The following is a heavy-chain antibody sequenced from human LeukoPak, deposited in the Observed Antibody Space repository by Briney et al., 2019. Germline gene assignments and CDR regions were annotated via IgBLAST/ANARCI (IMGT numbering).Heavy chain of an antibody. J-gene: IGHJ4*02. V-gene: IGHV3-11*03. CDR3: AAGTAADF. Sequence: PGGSLRLSCVVPRIPLSDSYINSIRQAPGKGLEWISYISSSSSYTDYADSVKGRFTISRDNAKSALYLQLNSLRLEDTAFYYCAAGTAADFWGQGTLVTVSS. CDR1: RIPLSDSY. CDR2: ISSSSSYT. D-gene: IGHD6-13*01.